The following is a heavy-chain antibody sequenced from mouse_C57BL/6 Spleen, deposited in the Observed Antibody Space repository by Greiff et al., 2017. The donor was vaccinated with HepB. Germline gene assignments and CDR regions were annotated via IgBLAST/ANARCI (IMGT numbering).Heavy chain of an antibody. J-gene: IGHJ3*01. V-gene: IGHV5-4*01. CDR3: AGDTTVVEGFAY. D-gene: IGHD1-1*01. CDR2: ISDGGSYT. Sequence: EVKVEESGGGLVKPGGSLKLSCAASGFTFSSYAMSWVRQTPEKRLEWVATISDGGSYTYYPDNVKGRFTISRDNAKNNLYLQMSHLKSEDTAMYYCAGDTTVVEGFAYWGQGTLVTVSA. CDR1: GFTFSSYA.